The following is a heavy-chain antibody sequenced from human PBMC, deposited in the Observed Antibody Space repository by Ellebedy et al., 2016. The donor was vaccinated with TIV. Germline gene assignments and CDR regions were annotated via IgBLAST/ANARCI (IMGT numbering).Heavy chain of an antibody. Sequence: ASVKVSCKASGYTFTGYYMHWVRQAPGQGLEWMGWINPNSGGTNSAQKFQGRVTMTRDTSISTAYMELSRLRSDETAVYYCARQTTYTGTSNYYYDFDSWGQGTLVTVSS. V-gene: IGHV1-2*02. J-gene: IGHJ4*02. CDR2: INPNSGGT. CDR3: ARQTTYTGTSNYYYDFDS. D-gene: IGHD3-10*01. CDR1: GYTFTGYY.